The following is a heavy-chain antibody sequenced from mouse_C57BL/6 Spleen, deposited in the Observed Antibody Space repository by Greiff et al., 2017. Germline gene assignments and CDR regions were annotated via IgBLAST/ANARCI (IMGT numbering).Heavy chain of an antibody. V-gene: IGHV1-64*01. CDR2: IHPNSGST. CDR3: ARRGGGAYFDC. CDR1: GYTFTSYW. Sequence: QVQLQQPGAELVKPGASVKLSCKASGYTFTSYWMHWVKQRPGQGLEWIGMIHPNSGSTNYNEKFKSKATLTVDKSSSTAYMQLSSLTSEDSAVYYCARRGGGAYFDCWGQGTTLTVSS. J-gene: IGHJ2*01.